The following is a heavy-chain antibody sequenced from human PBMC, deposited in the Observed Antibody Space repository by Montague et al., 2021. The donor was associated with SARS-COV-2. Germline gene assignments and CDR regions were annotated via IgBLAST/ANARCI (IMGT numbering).Heavy chain of an antibody. V-gene: IGHV4-34*01. Sequence: SETLSLTCAVYGGSFSGCYWSWIRQPAGKGLEWIGEINQGGSTNXNPSLKSRVTISVDTSKNQFSLKLSSVTAADTAVYYCTRGDLRYSSSWYLDYWGQGTLVTVSS. CDR3: TRGDLRYSSSWYLDY. D-gene: IGHD6-13*01. CDR2: INQGGST. CDR1: GGSFSGCY. J-gene: IGHJ4*02.